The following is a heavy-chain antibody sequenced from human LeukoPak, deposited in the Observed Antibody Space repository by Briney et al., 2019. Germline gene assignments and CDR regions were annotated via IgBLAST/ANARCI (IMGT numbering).Heavy chain of an antibody. CDR1: GFTVSSNY. CDR2: IYSGGST. CDR3: ARATPYYFDY. J-gene: IGHJ4*02. D-gene: IGHD2-15*01. V-gene: IGHV3-53*01. Sequence: GGSLRLSCAASGFTVSSNYMSWVRQAPGKGLEWVSVIYSGGSTYYADSVKGRFTISRGNSKNTLYLQMNSLRAEDTAVYYCARATPYYFDYWGQGTLVTVSS.